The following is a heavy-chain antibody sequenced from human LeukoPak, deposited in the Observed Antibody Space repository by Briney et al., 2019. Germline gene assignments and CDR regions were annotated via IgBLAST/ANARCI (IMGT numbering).Heavy chain of an antibody. CDR1: GYTLTELT. CDR3: ATGIAVAGFGPYFDY. CDR2: FVPEDGET. D-gene: IGHD6-19*01. J-gene: IGHJ4*02. Sequence: ASVKVSCKVSGYTLTELTMYWGRQAPGRGLWWMGGFVPEDGETIYAQKFQGRVTMTEDTSTDTAYMELSSLRSEDTAVYYCATGIAVAGFGPYFDYWGQGTLVTVSS. V-gene: IGHV1-24*01.